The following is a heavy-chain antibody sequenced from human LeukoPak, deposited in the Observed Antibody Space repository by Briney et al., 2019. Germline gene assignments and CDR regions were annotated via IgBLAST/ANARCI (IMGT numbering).Heavy chain of an antibody. D-gene: IGHD6-6*01. CDR3: AREDSSSFDY. CDR1: GFTFSSYA. CDR2: ISYDGSNK. J-gene: IGHJ4*01. V-gene: IGHV3-30-3*01. Sequence: RSGRSLRLSCAASGFTFSSYAMHWVRQAPGKGLEWVAVISYDGSNKYYADSVKGRFTISRDNSKNTLYLQMNSLRAEDTAVYYCAREDSSSFDYWSQGTLVTVSS.